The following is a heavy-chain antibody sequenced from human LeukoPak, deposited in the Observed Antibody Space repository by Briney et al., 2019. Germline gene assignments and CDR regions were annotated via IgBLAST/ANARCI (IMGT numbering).Heavy chain of an antibody. CDR3: ARVGPIQQWSNYFYYYYMDV. Sequence: SETLSLTCAVYGGCFSGYYWSWIRQPPGKGLEWIGEINHSGSTNYNPSLKGRVTISVDTSKNQFSLKLSSVTAADTAVYYRARVGPIQQWSNYFYYYYMDVWGKGTTVTVPS. J-gene: IGHJ6*03. CDR1: GGCFSGYY. CDR2: INHSGST. V-gene: IGHV4-34*01. D-gene: IGHD5-18*01.